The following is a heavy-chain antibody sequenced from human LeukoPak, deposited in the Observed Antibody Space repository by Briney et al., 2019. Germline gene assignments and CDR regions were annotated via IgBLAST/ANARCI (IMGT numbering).Heavy chain of an antibody. Sequence: SETLSLTCTVSGGSISSGGYYWSWIRQHPRKGLEWIGYIYYSGSTYYNPSLKSRVTISVDTSKNQFSLKLSSVTAADTAVYYCARGSGTWYYGMDVWGQGTTVTVSS. CDR1: GGSISSGGYY. J-gene: IGHJ6*02. V-gene: IGHV4-31*03. CDR2: IYYSGST. CDR3: ARGSGTWYYGMDV. D-gene: IGHD3-10*01.